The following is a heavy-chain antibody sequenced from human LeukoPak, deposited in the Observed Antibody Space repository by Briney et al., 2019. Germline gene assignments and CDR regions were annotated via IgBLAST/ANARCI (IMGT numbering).Heavy chain of an antibody. J-gene: IGHJ3*02. D-gene: IGHD3-22*01. CDR3: PRGVPVSSGYYSGSDAFDI. Sequence: GWSLRLSCAASGFTFSSYSMNWVRQAPGKGLEWVSSISSSSSYIYYAYSVKGRFTISIDNPKNSLYLQINSLTDKDTAVYYLPRGVPVSSGYYSGSDAFDIWGEGTMVTVSS. CDR1: GFTFSSYS. CDR2: ISSSSSYI. V-gene: IGHV3-21*03.